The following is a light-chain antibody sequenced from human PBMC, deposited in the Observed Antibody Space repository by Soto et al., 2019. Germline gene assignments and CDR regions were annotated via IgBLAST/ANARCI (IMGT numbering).Light chain of an antibody. CDR2: DVS. Sequence: QSALTQPASVSGSPGQSITISCTGTSSDVGGYNYVSWYQQHPGKAPKAMIYDVSNRPSGVSNRFSGSKSGNTASLTISGLQAEDEADYCCSSYTSSSTLVFGGGTKLTVL. J-gene: IGLJ2*01. V-gene: IGLV2-14*01. CDR1: SSDVGGYNY. CDR3: SSYTSSSTLV.